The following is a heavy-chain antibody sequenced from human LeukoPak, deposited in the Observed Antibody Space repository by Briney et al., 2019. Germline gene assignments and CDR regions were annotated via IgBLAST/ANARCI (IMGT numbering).Heavy chain of an antibody. Sequence: ASVKVSCKASGYTLTSYGISWVRQAPGQGLEWMGWISAYNGNTNYAQKLQGRVTMTTDTSTSTAYMELRGLRSDDTAVYYCAREHKSIAVADPLDYWGQGTLVTVSS. D-gene: IGHD6-19*01. CDR1: GYTLTSYG. CDR3: AREHKSIAVADPLDY. J-gene: IGHJ4*02. V-gene: IGHV1-18*01. CDR2: ISAYNGNT.